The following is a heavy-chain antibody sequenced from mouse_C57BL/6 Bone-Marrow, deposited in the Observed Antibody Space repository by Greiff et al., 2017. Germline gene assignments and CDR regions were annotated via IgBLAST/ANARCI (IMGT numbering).Heavy chain of an antibody. Sequence: QVQLQQPGAELVMPGASVKLSCKASGYTFTSYWMHWVKQRPGQGLEWIGEIDPSDSYTNYNQKFKGKSTLTVDKSSSTAYMQLSSLTSKDSAVYYCARWGWLLRGRYYFDYWGQGTTLTVSS. CDR2: IDPSDSYT. CDR3: ARWGWLLRGRYYFDY. J-gene: IGHJ2*01. CDR1: GYTFTSYW. D-gene: IGHD2-3*01. V-gene: IGHV1-69*01.